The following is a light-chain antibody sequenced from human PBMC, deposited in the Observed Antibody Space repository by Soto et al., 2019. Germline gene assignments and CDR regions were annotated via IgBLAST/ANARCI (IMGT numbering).Light chain of an antibody. J-gene: IGKJ1*01. Sequence: EIVLTQSPGTLSLSPGKRATLSCRASQSLTSDYLAWYQQKPGQTPRLLIHGASSRATGIPDRFSGSGSGTDFTLTISRLEPEDSAVYYCQQSGRPFGQGTKVDI. CDR1: QSLTSDY. CDR2: GAS. CDR3: QQSGRP. V-gene: IGKV3-20*01.